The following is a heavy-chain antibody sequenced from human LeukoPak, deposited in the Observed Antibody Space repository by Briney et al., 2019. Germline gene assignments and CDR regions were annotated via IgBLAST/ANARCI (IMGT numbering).Heavy chain of an antibody. V-gene: IGHV1-2*02. CDR2: INPNSGGT. D-gene: IGHD2-15*01. J-gene: IGHJ4*02. Sequence: ASVKVSCKASGYTFTCYYMHWVRQAPGQGLEWMGWINPNSGGTNYAQKFQGRVTMTRDTSISTAYMELSRLRSDDTAVYYCARGWADIVVVVAALEPYYFDYWGQGTLVTVSS. CDR3: ARGWADIVVVVAALEPYYFDY. CDR1: GYTFTCYY.